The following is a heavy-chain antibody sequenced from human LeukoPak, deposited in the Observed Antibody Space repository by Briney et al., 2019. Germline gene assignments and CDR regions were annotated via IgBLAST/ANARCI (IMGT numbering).Heavy chain of an antibody. CDR2: IYYSGST. CDR3: ARNRGGSTSSVLSYYYYYYMDV. CDR1: GGSISSSSYY. Sequence: SETLSLTCTVSGGSISSSSYYWGWIRQPPGKGLEWIGSIYYSGSTYYNPSLKSRVTISVDTSKNQFSLKLSSVTAADTAVYYCARNRGGSTSSVLSYYYYYYMDVWGKGTTVTVSS. D-gene: IGHD2-2*01. J-gene: IGHJ6*03. V-gene: IGHV4-39*07.